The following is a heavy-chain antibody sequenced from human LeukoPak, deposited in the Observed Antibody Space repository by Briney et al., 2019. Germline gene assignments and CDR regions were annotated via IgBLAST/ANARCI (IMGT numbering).Heavy chain of an antibody. J-gene: IGHJ4*02. CDR2: INQDGSEK. CDR3: TRVGGGDGSGWSTTDY. Sequence: GGSLRLSCAASGFTFSSYWMTWVRQAPGKGLEWVANINQDGSEKYDVDSAKGRFTISRDNAKNSLYLQMNSLRVEDTAMYYCTRVGGGDGSGWSTTDYWGQGTLVTISS. CDR1: GFTFSSYW. V-gene: IGHV3-7*01. D-gene: IGHD6-19*01.